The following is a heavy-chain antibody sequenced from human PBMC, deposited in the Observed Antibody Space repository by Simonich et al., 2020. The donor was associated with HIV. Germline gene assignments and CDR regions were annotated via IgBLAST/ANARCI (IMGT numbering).Heavy chain of an antibody. CDR1: GGTFSSFA. J-gene: IGHJ4*02. Sequence: QVQLVQSGAEVKKPGSSVKVSCKASGGTFSSFAISWVRQAPGLGREWVGGTTPTFGTANYARMFQGRVTITADESTSTAYMELSSLRSEDTGIYYCARKGGGRGVYYFDYWGQGTLVTVSS. V-gene: IGHV1-69*13. D-gene: IGHD3-10*01. CDR2: TTPTFGTA. CDR3: ARKGGGRGVYYFDY.